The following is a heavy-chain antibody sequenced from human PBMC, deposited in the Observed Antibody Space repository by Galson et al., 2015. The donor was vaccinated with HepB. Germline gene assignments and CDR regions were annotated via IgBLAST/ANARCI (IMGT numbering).Heavy chain of an antibody. J-gene: IGHJ6*02. Sequence: SVKVSCKASGGTFSSYAISWVRQAPGQGLEWMGGIIPIFGTANYAQKFQGRVTITADESTSTAYMELSSLRSEDTAVYYCAIQLWTRVGRNYGMDVWGQGTTVTVSS. CDR1: GGTFSSYA. D-gene: IGHD5-18*01. V-gene: IGHV1-69*13. CDR2: IIPIFGTA. CDR3: AIQLWTRVGRNYGMDV.